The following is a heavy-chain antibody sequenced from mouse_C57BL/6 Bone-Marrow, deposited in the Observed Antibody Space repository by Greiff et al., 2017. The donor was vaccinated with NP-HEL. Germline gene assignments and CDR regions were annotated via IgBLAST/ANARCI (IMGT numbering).Heavy chain of an antibody. CDR3: ARHDTSYYAMDY. CDR1: GFTFSDYY. CDR2: ISNGGGST. Sequence: DVKLMESGGGLVQPGGSLKLSCAASGFTFSDYYMYWVRQTPEKRLEWVAYISNGGGSTYYPDTVKGRFTISRDNAKNTLYLQMSRLKSEDTAMYYCARHDTSYYAMDYWGQGTSVTVSS. J-gene: IGHJ4*01. D-gene: IGHD2-10*02. V-gene: IGHV5-12*01.